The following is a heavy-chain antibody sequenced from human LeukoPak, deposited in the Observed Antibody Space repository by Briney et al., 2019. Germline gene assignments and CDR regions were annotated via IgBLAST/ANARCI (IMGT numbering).Heavy chain of an antibody. CDR2: ISGSGGST. CDR3: AKDREWELLSIFDY. V-gene: IGHV3-23*01. Sequence: GGSLRLSCAASGFTFSSYAMSWVRQAPGKGLEWVSAISGSGGSTYYADSVKGRITISRDNSKNTLYLQMNSLRAEDTAVYYCAKDREWELLSIFDYWGQGTLVTVSS. CDR1: GFTFSSYA. D-gene: IGHD1-26*01. J-gene: IGHJ4*02.